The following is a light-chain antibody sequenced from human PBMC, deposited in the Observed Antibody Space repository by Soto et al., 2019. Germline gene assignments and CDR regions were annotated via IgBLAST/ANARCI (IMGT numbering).Light chain of an antibody. CDR1: SSNNGSKT. V-gene: IGLV1-44*01. Sequence: QSVLTQPPSASGTPGQRVTISCSGSSSNNGSKTVDWYQQLPGTVPKLLIYNSYQRPSGVPDRFSGSKSGTSASLAISGLQSEDEADYYCAAWDASLNGYVFGAGTKVTVL. J-gene: IGLJ1*01. CDR3: AAWDASLNGYV. CDR2: NSY.